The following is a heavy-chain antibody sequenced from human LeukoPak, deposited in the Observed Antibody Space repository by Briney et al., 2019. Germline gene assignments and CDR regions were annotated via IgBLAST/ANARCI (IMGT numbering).Heavy chain of an antibody. CDR1: GGSISSYY. J-gene: IGHJ3*02. Sequence: PSETLSLTCTVSGGSISSYYWSWIRQPPGKGLEWIGYIYYSGSTNYNPSLKSRVTISVDTSKIQFSLKLSSVTAADTAVYYCARELLGAFDIWGQGTMVTVSS. D-gene: IGHD7-27*01. CDR3: ARELLGAFDI. CDR2: IYYSGST. V-gene: IGHV4-59*01.